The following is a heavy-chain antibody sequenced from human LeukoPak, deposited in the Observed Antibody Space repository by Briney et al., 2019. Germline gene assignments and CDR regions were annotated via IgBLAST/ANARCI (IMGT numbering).Heavy chain of an antibody. CDR1: GGSISSYY. Sequence: PSETLSLTCTVSGGSISSYYWSWIRQPPGKGLEWIGYIYYSGSTNYNPSLKSRVNISVDTSKNQFSLKLSSVTAADTAVYYCARDSGDYVVYWGQGTLVTVSS. J-gene: IGHJ4*02. V-gene: IGHV4-59*01. CDR3: ARDSGDYVVY. D-gene: IGHD4-17*01. CDR2: IYYSGST.